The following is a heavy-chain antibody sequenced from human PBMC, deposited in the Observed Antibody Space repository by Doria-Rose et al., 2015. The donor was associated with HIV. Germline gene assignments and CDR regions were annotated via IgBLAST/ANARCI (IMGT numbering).Heavy chain of an antibody. V-gene: IGHV1-3*01. CDR3: ARIHSLSSSSLGH. CDR1: GYTFSAYA. CDR2: LDVGNGDT. J-gene: IGHJ4*02. D-gene: IGHD6-13*01. Sequence: EVKQPGASVTVSCKTSGYTFSAYAIHWVRQAPGQRLEWMGWLDVGNGDTRYSRKFQGRVTITSDTSANTGYMALSSLRSEDTAVYYCARIHSLSSSSLGHWGQGTRGTVSS.